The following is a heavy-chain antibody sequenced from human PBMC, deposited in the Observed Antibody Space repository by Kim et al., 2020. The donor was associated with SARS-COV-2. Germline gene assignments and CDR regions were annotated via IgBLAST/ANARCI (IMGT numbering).Heavy chain of an antibody. J-gene: IGHJ4*02. CDR3: AKAVYSSSWYGSDY. V-gene: IGHV3-9*01. Sequence: ADSSKGRFTISRGNAKNSLYLQMNSLRAEDTALYYCAKAVYSSSWYGSDYWGQGTLVTVSS. D-gene: IGHD6-13*01.